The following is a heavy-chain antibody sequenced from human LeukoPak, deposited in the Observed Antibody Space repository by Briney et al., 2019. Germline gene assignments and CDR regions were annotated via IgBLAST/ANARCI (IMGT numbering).Heavy chain of an antibody. CDR3: ARDRSISAAGDTY. V-gene: IGHV3-74*01. CDR1: GFTFSNYA. Sequence: GGSLRLSCAASGFTFSNYAMSWVRQAPGKGLEWVSRVNRDGSSTSYADSVKGRFTVSRDNAKNTLSLQMNSLRAEDTAVYYCARDRSISAAGDTYWGQGTLVTVSS. CDR2: VNRDGSST. J-gene: IGHJ4*02. D-gene: IGHD6-13*01.